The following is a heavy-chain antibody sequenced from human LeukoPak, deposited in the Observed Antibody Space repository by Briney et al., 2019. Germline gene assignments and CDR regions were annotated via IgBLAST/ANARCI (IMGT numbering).Heavy chain of an antibody. CDR1: GFTFSSYA. J-gene: IGHJ4*02. CDR3: ARGVYGEYVSDY. V-gene: IGHV3-30*04. CDR2: ISYDGSNK. D-gene: IGHD4-17*01. Sequence: GGSLRLSCAASGFTFSSYAMHWVRQAPGKGLEWVAVISYDGSNKYYADSVKGRFTISRDNSKNTLYLQMNSLRAEDTAVYYCARGVYGEYVSDYWGQGTLVTVSS.